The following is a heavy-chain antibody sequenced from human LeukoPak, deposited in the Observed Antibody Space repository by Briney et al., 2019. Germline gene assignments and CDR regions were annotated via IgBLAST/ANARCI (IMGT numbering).Heavy chain of an antibody. CDR2: IYYSGST. CDR1: GGSISTNGYY. CDR3: ARRWEVWGSYPSYFDP. Sequence: SETLSLTCIFSGGSISTNGYYWGWIRQPPGKGLEWIGSIYYSGSTYFNPSLKSRVTISIDMSKNQFSLKLSSVTAADTAVYYCARRWEVWGSYPSYFDPWGKGTLVTVSS. V-gene: IGHV4-39*01. D-gene: IGHD3-16*01. J-gene: IGHJ5*02.